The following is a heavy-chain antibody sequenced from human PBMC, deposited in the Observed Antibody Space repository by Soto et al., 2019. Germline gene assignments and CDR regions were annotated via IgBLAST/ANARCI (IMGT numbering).Heavy chain of an antibody. V-gene: IGHV1-2*02. D-gene: IGHD2-15*01. J-gene: IGHJ5*02. Sequence: QVQLVQSGAEVKKPGASVKVSCKASGYTFTNYYIHWVRQAPGQGLEWMGWINPNSGGTSYAQKFQGRVALTRDTSISTAYMELNSLRSDDTAMYYCARDRCSGGSCYRTRFDPWGQGTLVTVSS. CDR3: ARDRCSGGSCYRTRFDP. CDR1: GYTFTNYY. CDR2: INPNSGGT.